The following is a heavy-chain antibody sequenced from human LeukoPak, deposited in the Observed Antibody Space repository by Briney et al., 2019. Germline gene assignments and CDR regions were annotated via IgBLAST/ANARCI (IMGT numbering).Heavy chain of an antibody. CDR1: GYTFINYY. Sequence: ASVKVSCKASGYTFINYYMHWVRQAPGQGLEWMGIISPSGGSTSYAQKFQGRVTMTRDTSTSTVYMELSSLRSEDTAVYYCARVGSVAAARRGFDIWGQGTMVTVSS. CDR3: ARVGSVAAARRGFDI. V-gene: IGHV1-46*01. J-gene: IGHJ3*02. CDR2: ISPSGGST. D-gene: IGHD6-13*01.